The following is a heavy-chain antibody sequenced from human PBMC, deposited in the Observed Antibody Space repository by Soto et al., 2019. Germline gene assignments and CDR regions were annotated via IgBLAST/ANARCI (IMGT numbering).Heavy chain of an antibody. CDR2: VSHDGRNT. Sequence: VQLVESGGGVVQPGRSLRLSCAASGFTFSDYAMHWVRQAPGKGLEWVAVVSHDGRNTHYADSVKGRFTISRDRSKNTGSLEMTSLRAEDTAVYYCAKGGLQWLVTSDFNHWGQGALVTVSS. CDR1: GFTFSDYA. J-gene: IGHJ4*02. D-gene: IGHD6-19*01. V-gene: IGHV3-30*18. CDR3: AKGGLQWLVTSDFNH.